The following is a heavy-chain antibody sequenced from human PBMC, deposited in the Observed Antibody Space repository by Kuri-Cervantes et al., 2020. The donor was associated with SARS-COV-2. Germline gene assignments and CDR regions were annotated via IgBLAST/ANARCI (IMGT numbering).Heavy chain of an antibody. D-gene: IGHD6-19*01. CDR3: ARGVGSSGPPYYFDY. J-gene: IGHJ4*02. V-gene: IGHV5-51*04. Sequence: KVSCKGSGYSFTSYWIGWVRQMPGKGLEWMGIIYPGDSDTRYSPSFQGQVTISADRPIITAYLQWSSLKASDTAMYYCARGVGSSGPPYYFDYWGLGTLVTVSS. CDR2: IYPGDSDT. CDR1: GYSFTSYW.